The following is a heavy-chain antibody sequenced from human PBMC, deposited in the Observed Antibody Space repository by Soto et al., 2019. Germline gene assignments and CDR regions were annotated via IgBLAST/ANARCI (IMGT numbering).Heavy chain of an antibody. D-gene: IGHD6-13*01. Sequence: MSWVRQAPGQRLEWMGWINAGNGNTKYSQKFQGRVTITRDTSASTAYMELSSLRSEDTAVYYCARGLFSSSWYGPEFDYWGQGTLVTVSS. J-gene: IGHJ4*02. CDR3: ARGLFSSSWYGPEFDY. V-gene: IGHV1-3*01. CDR2: INAGNGNT.